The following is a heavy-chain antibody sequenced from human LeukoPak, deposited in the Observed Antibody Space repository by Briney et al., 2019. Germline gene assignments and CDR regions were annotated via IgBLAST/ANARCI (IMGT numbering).Heavy chain of an antibody. D-gene: IGHD4-23*01. J-gene: IGHJ3*02. CDR3: AKGVIGERGNPRLFRFDI. CDR2: ISGSGGST. CDR1: GFTVSSNY. V-gene: IGHV3-23*01. Sequence: GSLRLSCAASGFTVSSNYMSWVRQAPGKGLEWVSAISGSGGSTYYADSVKGRFTISRDNSKNTLYLQMNSLRAEDTAVYYCAKGVIGERGNPRLFRFDIRGQGTMVTVSS.